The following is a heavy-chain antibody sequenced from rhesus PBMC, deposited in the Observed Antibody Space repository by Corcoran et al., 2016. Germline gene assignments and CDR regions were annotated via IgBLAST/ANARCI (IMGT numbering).Heavy chain of an antibody. CDR3: ARVEKWGGSHHFDY. CDR1: GFTFDDYA. D-gene: IGHD6-25*01. J-gene: IGHJ4*01. V-gene: IGHV3-201*01. Sequence: EVQLVESGGGVVQPGGSLRLSCAASGFTFDDYAMHWVRQAPGKGLEWVSGISWSGGSTDYADSGKGQFTISRDNAKNSLYLQMGSLRAEDTALYYCARVEKWGGSHHFDYWGQGVLVTVSS. CDR2: ISWSGGST.